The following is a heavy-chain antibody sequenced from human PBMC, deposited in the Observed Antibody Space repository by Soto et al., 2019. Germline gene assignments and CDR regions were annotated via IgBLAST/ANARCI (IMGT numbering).Heavy chain of an antibody. V-gene: IGHV4-59*01. J-gene: IGHJ4*02. D-gene: IGHD4-17*01. CDR1: GGSISSYY. CDR2: IYHSGST. CDR3: ARHGTVALDY. Sequence: ETLSLTCTVSGGSISSYYWSWIRQPPGKGLEWIGYIYHSGSTNYNPSLKRRVTISVDTSKNQFSLKLSSVTAADTAVYYCARHGTVALDYWGQGTLVTVSS.